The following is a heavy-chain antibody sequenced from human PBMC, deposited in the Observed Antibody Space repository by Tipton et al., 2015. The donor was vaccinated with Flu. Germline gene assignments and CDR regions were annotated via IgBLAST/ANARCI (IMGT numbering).Heavy chain of an antibody. CDR1: GGSFSGYY. V-gene: IGHV4-34*01. CDR3: ARGAGTELGWFDP. Sequence: TLSLTCAVYGGSFSGYYWSWIRQPPGKGLEWIGEINHSGSTNYNPSLKSRVTISVDTSKNQFSLKLSSVTAADTAVYYCARGAGTELGWFDPWGQGTLVTVSS. J-gene: IGHJ5*02. CDR2: INHSGST. D-gene: IGHD1-1*01.